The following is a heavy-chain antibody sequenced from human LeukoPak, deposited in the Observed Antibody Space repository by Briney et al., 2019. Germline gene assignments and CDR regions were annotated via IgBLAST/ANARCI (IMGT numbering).Heavy chain of an antibody. CDR3: TRVGYIDEGIDY. D-gene: IGHD5-24*01. CDR1: GFPFSSYW. CDR2: IKQDGSKK. Sequence: GGSLRLSCVASGFPFSSYWMTWVRQAPGKGLEWVANIKQDGSKKSHVDSVKGRFTISRDNAKNSLYLQMNSLRAEDMAIYYCTRVGYIDEGIDYWGQGTLVTVSS. J-gene: IGHJ4*02. V-gene: IGHV3-7*04.